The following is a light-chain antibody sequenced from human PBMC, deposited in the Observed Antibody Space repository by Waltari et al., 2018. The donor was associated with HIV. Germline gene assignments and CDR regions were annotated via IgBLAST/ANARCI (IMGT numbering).Light chain of an antibody. Sequence: DIVMTQSPDSLAVSLGERATINCKSSQSVLYSSNNKNYLAWYQQKQAQPPKVRIYWASTREPVVLYRFSAGRAGTDFSLNVSSLQAEDWAVYDCKQYYATPLAFGGGNKVEIK. CDR1: QSVLYSSNNKNY. V-gene: IGKV4-1*01. CDR3: KQYYATPLA. CDR2: WAS. J-gene: IGKJ4*02.